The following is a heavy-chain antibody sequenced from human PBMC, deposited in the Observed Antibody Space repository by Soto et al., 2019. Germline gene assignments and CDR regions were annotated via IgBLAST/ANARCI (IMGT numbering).Heavy chain of an antibody. D-gene: IGHD1-26*01. Sequence: SLILSCAASGFTFDDYAMHWVWQAPGKGLQWVSGISWNSGSIGYADSVKGRFTISRDNAKNSLYLQMNSLRAEDTALYYCAKDISGSYYYATYFDYWGQGTLVTVSS. CDR2: ISWNSGSI. CDR1: GFTFDDYA. J-gene: IGHJ4*02. V-gene: IGHV3-9*01. CDR3: AKDISGSYYYATYFDY.